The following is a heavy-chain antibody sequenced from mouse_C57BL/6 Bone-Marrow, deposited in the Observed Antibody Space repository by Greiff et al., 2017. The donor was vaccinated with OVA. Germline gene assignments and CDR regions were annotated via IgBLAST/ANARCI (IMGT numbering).Heavy chain of an antibody. CDR1: GFSLTSYG. Sequence: QVQLKESGPGLVQPSQSLSITCTVSGFSLTSYGVHWVRQSPGKGLEWLGVIWRGGSTDYNAAFMSRLSITKDNSKSQVFFKMKSLQADDTAIYYCAKITTGGPYAMDYWGQGTSVTVSS. D-gene: IGHD2-12*01. V-gene: IGHV2-5*01. J-gene: IGHJ4*01. CDR3: AKITTGGPYAMDY. CDR2: IWRGGST.